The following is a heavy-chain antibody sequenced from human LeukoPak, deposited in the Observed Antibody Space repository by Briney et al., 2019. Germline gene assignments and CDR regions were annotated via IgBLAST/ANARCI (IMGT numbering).Heavy chain of an antibody. D-gene: IGHD5-12*01. Sequence: ASVKVSCKASGYTFTGYYMHWVRQAPGQGLEWMGWINPNSGGTNYAQKFQGRVTMTRDTSISTAYMELSRLRSDDTAVYYCARSTVDIVATIIWWGQGTLVTVSS. CDR1: GYTFTGYY. J-gene: IGHJ4*02. CDR3: ARSTVDIVATIIW. V-gene: IGHV1-2*02. CDR2: INPNSGGT.